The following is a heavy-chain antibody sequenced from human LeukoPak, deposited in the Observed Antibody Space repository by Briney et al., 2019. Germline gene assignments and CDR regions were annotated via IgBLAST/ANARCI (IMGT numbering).Heavy chain of an antibody. CDR3: ARDSSGWPNWFDP. D-gene: IGHD6-19*01. J-gene: IGHJ5*02. Sequence: SETLSLTCAVYDGSFSGYYWSWIRQPPGKGLEWIGEINHSGSTNYNPSLKSRVTISVDTSKNQFSLKLSSVTAADTAVYYCARDSSGWPNWFDPWGQGTLVTVSS. V-gene: IGHV4-34*01. CDR1: DGSFSGYY. CDR2: INHSGST.